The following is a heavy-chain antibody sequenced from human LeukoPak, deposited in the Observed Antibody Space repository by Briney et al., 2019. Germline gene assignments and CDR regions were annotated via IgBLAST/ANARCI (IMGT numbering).Heavy chain of an antibody. J-gene: IGHJ5*02. Sequence: SETLSLTCTVSGYSISSGYYWGWIRQPPGKGLEWIGNIYHSGSTYDNPSLKSRVTISIDTSKNQFSLKLSSVTAADTAIYYCARAYSSSWYLNWFDPWGQGTLVTVSS. D-gene: IGHD6-13*01. CDR1: GYSISSGYY. CDR2: IYHSGST. CDR3: ARAYSSSWYLNWFDP. V-gene: IGHV4-38-2*02.